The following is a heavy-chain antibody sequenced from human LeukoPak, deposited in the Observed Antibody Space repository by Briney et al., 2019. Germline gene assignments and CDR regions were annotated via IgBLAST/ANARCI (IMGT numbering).Heavy chain of an antibody. V-gene: IGHV1-2*02. CDR1: GYTFTSYY. D-gene: IGHD3-10*01. CDR3: ARKGPRREFGVDY. Sequence: GASVKVSCKASGYTFTSYYMHWVRQAPGQGLEWMGWINPNSGGTNYAQKFQGRVTMTRDTSISTAYMELSRLRPDDTAVYYCARKGPRREFGVDYWGQGTLVTVSS. J-gene: IGHJ4*02. CDR2: INPNSGGT.